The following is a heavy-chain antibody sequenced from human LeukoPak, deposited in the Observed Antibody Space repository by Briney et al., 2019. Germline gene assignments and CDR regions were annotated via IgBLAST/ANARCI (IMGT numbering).Heavy chain of an antibody. D-gene: IGHD4-11*01. Sequence: ASVKVSCKASGYTFTSYGISWVRQAPGQGLEWMGWISAYNGNTNYAQKLQGRVTMTTDTSTSTAYMELRSLRSDDTAVYYCAREGGREGYSSDAFDIWSQGTMVTVSS. J-gene: IGHJ3*02. CDR2: ISAYNGNT. V-gene: IGHV1-18*01. CDR3: AREGGREGYSSDAFDI. CDR1: GYTFTSYG.